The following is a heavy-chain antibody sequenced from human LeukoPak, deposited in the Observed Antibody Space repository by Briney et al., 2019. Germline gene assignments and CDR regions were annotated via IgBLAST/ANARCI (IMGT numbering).Heavy chain of an antibody. CDR2: MNPNSGNT. CDR1: GYTFTSYD. Sequence: GASVKVSRKASGYTFTSYDINWVRQATGQGLEWMGWMNPNSGNTGYAQKFQGRVTMTRNTSISTAYMELSSLRSEDTAVYYCARGPSYDFWSGYRGYYGMDVWGQGTTVTVSS. D-gene: IGHD3-3*01. J-gene: IGHJ6*02. CDR3: ARGPSYDFWSGYRGYYGMDV. V-gene: IGHV1-8*01.